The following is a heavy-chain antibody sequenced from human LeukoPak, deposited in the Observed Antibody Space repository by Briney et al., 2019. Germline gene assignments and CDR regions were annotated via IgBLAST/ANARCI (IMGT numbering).Heavy chain of an antibody. CDR3: ATVFKGSSLQDY. V-gene: IGHV3-23*01. Sequence: GGSLRLSCAASGFSFSNYAMSWVRQAPARGPEWVSSIRGGGETFYADSVKGRFTISRDNAKNTLYLQMNSLRVDDTAVYYCATVFKGSSLQDYWGQGTLVTVSS. CDR1: GFSFSNYA. D-gene: IGHD1-26*01. CDR2: IRGGGET. J-gene: IGHJ4*02.